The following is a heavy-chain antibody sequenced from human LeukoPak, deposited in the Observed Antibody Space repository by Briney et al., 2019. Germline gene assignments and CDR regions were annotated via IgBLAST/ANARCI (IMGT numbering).Heavy chain of an antibody. V-gene: IGHV4-39*01. J-gene: IGHJ4*02. CDR3: ARHHHYDSSGPMNDY. Sequence: SETLSLTCTVSGGSISNSSYYWGWIRQPPGKGLEWIGSIYYSGSTYYNPSLKSRVTISVDTSKNQFSLKLSSVTAADTAVYYCARHHHYDSSGPMNDYWGQGTLVTVSS. D-gene: IGHD3-22*01. CDR1: GGSISNSSYY. CDR2: IYYSGST.